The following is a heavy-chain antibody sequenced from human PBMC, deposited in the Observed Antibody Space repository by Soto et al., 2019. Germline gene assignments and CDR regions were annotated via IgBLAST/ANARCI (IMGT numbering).Heavy chain of an antibody. CDR1: GYTFTSFC. Sequence: GGFVKVSRKASGYTFTSFCISWVRQALGQGLEWMGWISAYNGNTNYAQKLQGRVTMTTDTSTSTAYMELRSLRSDDTAVYYCARGEGSTTNWFDPWGQGTLVTVAS. CDR3: ARGEGSTTNWFDP. V-gene: IGHV1-18*01. D-gene: IGHD1-26*01. CDR2: ISAYNGNT. J-gene: IGHJ5*02.